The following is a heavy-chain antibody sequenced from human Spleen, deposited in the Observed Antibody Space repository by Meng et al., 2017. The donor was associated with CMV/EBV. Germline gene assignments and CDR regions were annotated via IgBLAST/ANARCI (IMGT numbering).Heavy chain of an antibody. J-gene: IGHJ4*02. V-gene: IGHV5-51*01. CDR3: ARQHYDFWTGSYTGNPYFDY. CDR2: IYPGDWDT. D-gene: IGHD3/OR15-3a*01. CDR1: YW. Sequence: YWIGWVRQMPGKGLEWMGLIYPGDWDTKYNPSFQGQVSISVDKSINTAYLQWSSLKASDTAIYYCARQHYDFWTGSYTGNPYFDYWGQGTLVTVSS.